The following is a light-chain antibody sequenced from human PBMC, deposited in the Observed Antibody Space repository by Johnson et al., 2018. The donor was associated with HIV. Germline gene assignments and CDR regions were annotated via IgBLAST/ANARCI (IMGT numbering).Light chain of an antibody. Sequence: QSVLTQPPSLSAAPGQKVTISCSGSSSDIGNNYVSWYQHLPGTAPKLLIYDNDKRPSGIPDRFSASKSGTSATLGITGLQTGDEADYYCGTWGRSLNAGVFGTGTRVTVL. CDR1: SSDIGNNY. J-gene: IGLJ1*01. CDR2: DND. V-gene: IGLV1-51*01. CDR3: GTWGRSLNAGV.